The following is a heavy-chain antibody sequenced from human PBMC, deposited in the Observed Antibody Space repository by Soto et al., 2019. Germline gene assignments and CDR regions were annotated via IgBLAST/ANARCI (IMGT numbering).Heavy chain of an antibody. V-gene: IGHV3-53*01. CDR3: VRGPSDHKLRLVEWPYGDY. D-gene: IGHD3-3*01. CDR1: GVIVSSNQ. J-gene: IGHJ4*02. CDR2: IYSGHTT. Sequence: GGSLRLSCVASGVIVSSNQMSWVRQAPGKGLEWVSVIYSGHTTYYADSVEGRFTISRDDSKNTLYLQMNSLRVEDTAVYYCVRGPSDHKLRLVEWPYGDYWGQGALVTVYS.